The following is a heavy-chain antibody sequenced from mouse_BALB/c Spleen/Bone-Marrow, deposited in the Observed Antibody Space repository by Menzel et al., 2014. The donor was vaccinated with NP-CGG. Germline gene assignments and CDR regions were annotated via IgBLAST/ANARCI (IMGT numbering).Heavy chain of an antibody. D-gene: IGHD2-14*01. Sequence: EVQLVESGGGLVKPGGSLKLSCAASGFTFRTYAMSWVRQTPEKRLEWVASISHGGSTYYQDSVKGRVTVSRDNARSILYLQMSSLRSEDTAMYDCARAPQQLYDFDYWGQGTSLTVSS. CDR2: ISHGGST. V-gene: IGHV5-6-5*01. J-gene: IGHJ2*02. CDR3: ARAPQQLYDFDY. CDR1: GFTFRTYA.